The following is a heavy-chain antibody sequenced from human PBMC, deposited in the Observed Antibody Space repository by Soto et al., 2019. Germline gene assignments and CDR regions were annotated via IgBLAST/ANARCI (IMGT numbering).Heavy chain of an antibody. V-gene: IGHV3-23*01. CDR1: GFTFSSYA. J-gene: IGHJ6*02. CDR2: ISGSGGST. Sequence: GGSLRLSCAASGFTFSSYAMSWVRQAPGKGLEWVSAISGSGGSTYYADSVKGRFTISRDNSKNTLYLQMNSLRAEDTAVYYCAKVVGSARLLRYYYYYGMDVWGQGTTVTVSS. D-gene: IGHD6-6*01. CDR3: AKVVGSARLLRYYYYYGMDV.